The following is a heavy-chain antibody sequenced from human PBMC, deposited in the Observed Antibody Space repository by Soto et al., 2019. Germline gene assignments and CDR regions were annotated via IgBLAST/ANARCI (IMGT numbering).Heavy chain of an antibody. J-gene: IGHJ4*02. CDR3: AKDGNVYSSGWYAPSLDY. V-gene: IGHV3-30*18. CDR2: ISYDGSNT. Sequence: QVQLVESGGGVVQPGRSLRLSCAASGFTFSSYGMHWVRQAPGKGLEWVAVISYDGSNTYYADSVKGRFTISRDNSKNTLYMQMNSLRAEDTAVYYCAKDGNVYSSGWYAPSLDYWGQGTLGTVSS. CDR1: GFTFSSYG. D-gene: IGHD6-19*01.